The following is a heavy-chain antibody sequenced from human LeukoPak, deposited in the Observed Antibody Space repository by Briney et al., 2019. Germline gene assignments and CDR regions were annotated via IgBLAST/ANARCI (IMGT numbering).Heavy chain of an antibody. CDR3: ARDVGYCSSTSCYRWFDP. D-gene: IGHD2-2*02. CDR1: GFTFSSYG. V-gene: IGHV3-33*01. J-gene: IGHJ5*02. Sequence: PGGSLRLSCAASGFTFSSYGMHWVRQAPGKGLEWVAVIWYDGSNKYYADSVKGRFTISRDNSKNTLYLQMNSLRAEDTAVYYCARDVGYCSSTSCYRWFDPWGQGTLVTVSS. CDR2: IWYDGSNK.